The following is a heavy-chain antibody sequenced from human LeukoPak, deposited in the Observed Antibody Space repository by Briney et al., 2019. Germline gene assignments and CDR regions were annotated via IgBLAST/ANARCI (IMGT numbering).Heavy chain of an antibody. Sequence: GGSLRLSCAASGFTFSSDSKNWVGRAPGTALEGVSSISSSSSYIYYADSVKGRFTISRDNAKNSLYLQMNSLRADDTAVYYCARGTRLGYDSSGYLVDYWGQGTLVSVFS. CDR1: GFTFSSDS. CDR2: ISSSSSYI. CDR3: ARGTRLGYDSSGYLVDY. D-gene: IGHD3-22*01. J-gene: IGHJ4*02. V-gene: IGHV3-21*01.